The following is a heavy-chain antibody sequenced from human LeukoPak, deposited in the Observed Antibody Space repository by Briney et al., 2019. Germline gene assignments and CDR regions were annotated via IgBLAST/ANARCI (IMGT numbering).Heavy chain of an antibody. Sequence: GGSLRLSCAASGFTFSSYSMNWVRQAPGKGLGWVSSISSSSSYIYYADSVKGRFTISRDNAKISLYPQLNSLRAEDTAVYDCARGEGKRYFDWLLPFDYWGQGTLVTVSS. CDR1: GFTFSSYS. CDR2: ISSSSSYI. CDR3: ARGEGKRYFDWLLPFDY. D-gene: IGHD3-9*01. V-gene: IGHV3-21*01. J-gene: IGHJ4*02.